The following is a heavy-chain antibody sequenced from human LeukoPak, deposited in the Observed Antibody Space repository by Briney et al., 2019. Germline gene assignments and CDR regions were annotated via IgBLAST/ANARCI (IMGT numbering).Heavy chain of an antibody. CDR1: GGSFSGYY. CDR2: INHSGST. Sequence: SGTLSLTCAVYGGSFSGYYWSWIRQPPGKGLEWIGEINHSGSTYYDPSLKSRVTISVDTSKNQFSLKLSSVTAADTAVYYCARHTLDIAAAGTIDYWGQGTLITVSS. CDR3: ARHTLDIAAAGTIDY. D-gene: IGHD6-13*01. J-gene: IGHJ4*02. V-gene: IGHV4-34*01.